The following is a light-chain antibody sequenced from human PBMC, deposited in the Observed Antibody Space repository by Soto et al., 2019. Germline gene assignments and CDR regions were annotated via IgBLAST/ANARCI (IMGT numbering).Light chain of an antibody. CDR3: QQRSNWPPYT. J-gene: IGKJ2*01. Sequence: EIVLTQSPATLSLSPGERATLSCRASQSVSSYLAWYQQKPGQAPRLLIYDASNRGTGIPARFSGSGSGTDFTLTISSPEPEDFAVYYCQQRSNWPPYTFGQGTKLEIK. CDR2: DAS. CDR1: QSVSSY. V-gene: IGKV3-11*01.